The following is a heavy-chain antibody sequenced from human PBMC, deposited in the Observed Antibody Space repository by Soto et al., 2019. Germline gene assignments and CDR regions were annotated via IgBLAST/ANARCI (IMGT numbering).Heavy chain of an antibody. CDR3: ARKAWVRFDY. V-gene: IGHV4-4*02. J-gene: IGHJ4*02. CDR2: VFHTGNT. Sequence: PSETLSLTCTVSGDSMTRSVWWTWVRQPPGKGLEWIGEVFHTGNTNYNPSLKSRVTMSVDKSTNEFSLQVTSVTAADTAIYYCARKAWVRFDYWGQGALVTVPS. D-gene: IGHD7-27*01. CDR1: GDSMTRSVW.